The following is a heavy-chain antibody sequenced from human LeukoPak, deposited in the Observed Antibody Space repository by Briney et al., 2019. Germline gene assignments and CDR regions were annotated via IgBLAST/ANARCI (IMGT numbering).Heavy chain of an antibody. CDR3: AKDIYSRAINSGWYGAFDI. V-gene: IGHV3-9*03. Sequence: GGSLRLSCAASGFTFDDYATHWVRQAPGKGLEWVSGISWNSGSIGYADSVKGRFTISRDNAKNSLYLQMNSLRAEDMALYYCAKDIYSRAINSGWYGAFDIWGQGTMVTVSS. D-gene: IGHD6-19*01. CDR2: ISWNSGSI. J-gene: IGHJ3*02. CDR1: GFTFDDYA.